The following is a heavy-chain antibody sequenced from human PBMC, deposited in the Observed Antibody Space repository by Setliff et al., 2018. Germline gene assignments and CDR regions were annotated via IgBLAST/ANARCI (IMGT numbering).Heavy chain of an antibody. V-gene: IGHV3-7*01. Sequence: GGSLRLSCAASGFTFSSLWMSWVRQAPGKGLEWVANINQGGGEQFYVDSVKGRFTISRDNAKNSLYLQMNSLRAEDTAVYYCAKGGTQDFDYWGQGTLVTVSS. J-gene: IGHJ4*02. CDR1: GFTFSSLW. D-gene: IGHD3-16*01. CDR3: AKGGTQDFDY. CDR2: INQGGGEQ.